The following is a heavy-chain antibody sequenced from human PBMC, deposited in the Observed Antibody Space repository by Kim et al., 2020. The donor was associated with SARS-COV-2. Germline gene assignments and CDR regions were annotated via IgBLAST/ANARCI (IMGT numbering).Heavy chain of an antibody. Sequence: GGSLRLSCAASGFTFSDYYMSWIRQAPGKGLEWVSYISSSSSYTNYADSVKGRFTISRDNAKNSLYLQMNSLRAEDTAVYYCARFVVLYSSSSFVKRAYFDYWGQGTLVTVSS. J-gene: IGHJ4*02. CDR2: ISSSSSYT. V-gene: IGHV3-11*03. CDR1: GFTFSDYY. D-gene: IGHD6-6*01. CDR3: ARFVVLYSSSSFVKRAYFDY.